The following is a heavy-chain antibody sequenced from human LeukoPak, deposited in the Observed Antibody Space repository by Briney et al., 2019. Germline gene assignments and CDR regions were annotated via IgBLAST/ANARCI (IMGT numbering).Heavy chain of an antibody. J-gene: IGHJ4*02. Sequence: PGGSLRLSCEASGFTFTKFWTSWVRQAPGKGLEWVSCISSSSSYIYYADSVKGRFTISRDNAKNSLYLQMNSLRAEDTAVYYCARAHNWKYGSFDFWGQGTLVTVSS. D-gene: IGHD1-7*01. V-gene: IGHV3-21*01. CDR2: ISSSSSYI. CDR1: GFTFTKFW. CDR3: ARAHNWKYGSFDF.